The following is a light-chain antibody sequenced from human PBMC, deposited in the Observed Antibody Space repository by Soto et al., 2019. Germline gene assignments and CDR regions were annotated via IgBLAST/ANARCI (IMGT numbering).Light chain of an antibody. V-gene: IGLV2-14*03. CDR3: TSFAPGRIYV. CDR1: SSDIGAYDY. Sequence: QSALTQPASVSGSPGQSITISCSGTSSDIGAYDYVSWYQQHPGRAPKLIIYKVSHRFSGLSYRFSGSESGNTASLTISGLHAEEEGDYYCTSFAPGRIYVFGSGTKFTVL. CDR2: KVS. J-gene: IGLJ1*01.